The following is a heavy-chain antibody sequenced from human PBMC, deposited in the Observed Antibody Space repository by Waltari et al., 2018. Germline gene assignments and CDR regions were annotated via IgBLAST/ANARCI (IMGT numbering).Heavy chain of an antibody. Sequence: EVQLAESGGGLVQPGESLSLSCAASGFPFSPYWMHWVRQGPGKGLVWVSRINTDGSTINYADSVKGRFTISRDNAKNTLYLQMNSLRAEDTAVYYCTREDYGGKDYWGQGTLVTVSS. CDR1: GFPFSPYW. CDR3: TREDYGGKDY. D-gene: IGHD4-17*01. CDR2: INTDGSTI. J-gene: IGHJ4*02. V-gene: IGHV3-74*01.